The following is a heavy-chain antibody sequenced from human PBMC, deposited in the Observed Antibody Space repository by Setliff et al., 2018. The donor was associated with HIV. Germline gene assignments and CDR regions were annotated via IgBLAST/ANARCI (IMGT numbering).Heavy chain of an antibody. CDR2: ISASGST. V-gene: IGHV4-61*02. Sequence: PSETLSLTCTVSGGSISTGVYYWSWIRQPADKALEWIGRISASGSTNYNPSLESRVTISVDTSKNQFSLKLSSVTAADTAVYYCARGFDYAQRPPLYYFDYWGQGTLVTVSS. D-gene: IGHD2-2*01. J-gene: IGHJ4*02. CDR3: ARGFDYAQRPPLYYFDY. CDR1: GGSISTGVYY.